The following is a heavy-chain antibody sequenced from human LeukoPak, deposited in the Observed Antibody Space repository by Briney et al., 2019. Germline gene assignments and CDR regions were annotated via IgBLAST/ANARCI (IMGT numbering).Heavy chain of an antibody. D-gene: IGHD3-10*01. J-gene: IGHJ6*04. V-gene: IGHV3-30*02. CDR2: IRFDGSKK. CDR3: ARAVWPYNADMDV. CDR1: GFTFSSYG. Sequence: GGSLRLSCAASGFTFSSYGMHWVRQAPGKGLEWVTFIRFDGSKKYYADSVKGRFTVSRDNSKNTLYLQMNSLRAEDTAVYYCARAVWPYNADMDVWGKGTTVTVSS.